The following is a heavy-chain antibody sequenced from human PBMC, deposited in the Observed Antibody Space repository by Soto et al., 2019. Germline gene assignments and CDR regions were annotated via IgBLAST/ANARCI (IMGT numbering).Heavy chain of an antibody. CDR2: IKGDGSRT. Sequence: EVQLVESGGGLVQPGGSLRLSCAASGFTFSSYWIHWVRQAPGKGLVWVSRIKGDGSRTDYADSVKGRFTISRDNAKNTGYLQMNSLRDEDTAVYYCARVLPGYYGMDVWGQGTTVTVSS. V-gene: IGHV3-74*01. CDR3: ARVLPGYYGMDV. D-gene: IGHD1-26*01. CDR1: GFTFSSYW. J-gene: IGHJ6*02.